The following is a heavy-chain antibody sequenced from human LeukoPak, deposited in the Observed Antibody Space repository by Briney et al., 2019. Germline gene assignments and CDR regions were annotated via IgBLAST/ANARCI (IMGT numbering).Heavy chain of an antibody. D-gene: IGHD3-22*01. Sequence: GGSLRLSCAASGFTFSRYWMSWFRQAPGKGLEWVSVIYSGGSTYYADSVKGRFTISRDNSKNTLYLQMNSLRAEDTAVYYCAGYYYDSSLGWFDPWGQGTLVTVSS. J-gene: IGHJ5*02. V-gene: IGHV3-53*01. CDR2: IYSGGST. CDR1: GFTFSRYW. CDR3: AGYYYDSSLGWFDP.